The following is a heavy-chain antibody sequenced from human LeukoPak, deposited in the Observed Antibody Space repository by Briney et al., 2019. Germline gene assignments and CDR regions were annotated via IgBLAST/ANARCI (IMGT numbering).Heavy chain of an antibody. Sequence: PGGSLRLSCAASGFTFSSYAMSWVRQAPGKGLEWVSAISGGGGSTYFADSAKGRFTISRDNSKNTLYLQMNSLRAEDTAVYYCARDRGTAGGFAFDIWGQGTMVTVSS. J-gene: IGHJ3*02. V-gene: IGHV3-23*01. D-gene: IGHD6-13*01. CDR1: GFTFSSYA. CDR3: ARDRGTAGGFAFDI. CDR2: ISGGGGST.